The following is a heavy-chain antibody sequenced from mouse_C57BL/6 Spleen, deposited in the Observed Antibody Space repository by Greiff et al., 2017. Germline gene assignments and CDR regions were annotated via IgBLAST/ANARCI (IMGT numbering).Heavy chain of an antibody. CDR3: AKASNYAYYAMDY. D-gene: IGHD2-5*01. V-gene: IGHV3-8*01. CDR2: ISYSGST. J-gene: IGHJ4*01. Sequence: EVQLQQSGPGLAKPSQTLPLTCSVTGYSITSDYWNWIRKFPGNKLEYMGYISYSGSTYYNPSLKSRISITRDTSKSQYYLQLKSVTTEDTATYYSAKASNYAYYAMDYWGQGTSVTVSS. CDR1: GYSITSDY.